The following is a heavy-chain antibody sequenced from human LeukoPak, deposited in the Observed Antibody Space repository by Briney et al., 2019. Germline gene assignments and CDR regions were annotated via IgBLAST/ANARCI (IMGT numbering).Heavy chain of an antibody. CDR2: IYYSGST. CDR3: ARSSVDDSSGRRRINWFDP. CDR1: GSSINSYY. J-gene: IGHJ5*02. Sequence: SETLSLTCNVSGSSINSYYWSWIRQSPGKGLEWIGYIYYSGSTNYNPSLKSRVTISVDTSKNQFSLKLSSVTAADTAVYYCARSSVDDSSGRRRINWFDPWGQGTLVTVSS. D-gene: IGHD3-22*01. V-gene: IGHV4-59*01.